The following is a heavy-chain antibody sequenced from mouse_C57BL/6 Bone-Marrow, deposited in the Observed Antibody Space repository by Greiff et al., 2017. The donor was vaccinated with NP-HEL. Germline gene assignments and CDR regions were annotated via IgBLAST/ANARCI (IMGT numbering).Heavy chain of an antibody. CDR2: IWSGGST. Sequence: VKLMESGPGLVQPSQSLSITCTVSGFSLTSYGVHWVRQPPGKGLEWLGVIWSGGSTDYNAAFISRLSISKDNSKSQVFFKMNSLQADDTAIYYCAKRGYYFYWYFDVWGTGTTVTVSS. D-gene: IGHD2-3*01. CDR3: AKRGYYFYWYFDV. V-gene: IGHV2-4*01. J-gene: IGHJ1*03. CDR1: GFSLTSYG.